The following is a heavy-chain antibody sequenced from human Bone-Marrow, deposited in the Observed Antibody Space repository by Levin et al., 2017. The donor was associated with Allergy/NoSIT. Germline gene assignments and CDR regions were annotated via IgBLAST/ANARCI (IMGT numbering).Heavy chain of an antibody. Sequence: AGGSLRLSCAASGFTFSSYSMNWVRQAPGKGLEWVSSISSSSSYIYYADSVKGRFTISRDNAKNSLYLQMNSLRAEDTAVYYCARDPIVGALNWFDPWGQGTLVTVSS. J-gene: IGHJ5*02. V-gene: IGHV3-21*01. CDR3: ARDPIVGALNWFDP. CDR2: ISSSSSYI. D-gene: IGHD1-26*01. CDR1: GFTFSSYS.